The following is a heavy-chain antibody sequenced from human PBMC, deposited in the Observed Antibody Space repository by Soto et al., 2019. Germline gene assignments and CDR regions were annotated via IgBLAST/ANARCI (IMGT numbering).Heavy chain of an antibody. D-gene: IGHD5-12*01. Sequence: EVQLLDSGGGLVQPGGSLRLSCEASGFSFSTFDMSWVRQAPGKGLQCVSCIRGSDGTTDYADSVRGRFTISRDNSRNTLYLQMTSLRADDTALYSCAKGAWLDFWGRGPLVTVSS. CDR3: AKGAWLDF. V-gene: IGHV3-23*01. CDR1: GFSFSTFD. CDR2: IRGSDGTT. J-gene: IGHJ4*02.